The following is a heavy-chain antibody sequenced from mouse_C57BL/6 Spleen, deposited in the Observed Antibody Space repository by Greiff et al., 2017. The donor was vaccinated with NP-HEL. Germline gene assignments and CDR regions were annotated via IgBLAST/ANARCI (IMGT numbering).Heavy chain of an antibody. D-gene: IGHD3-3*01. CDR2: IYPRRGNT. V-gene: IGHV1-81*01. CDR1: GYTFTSYG. Sequence: QVQLQQSGAELARPGASVKLSCKASGYTFTSYGISWVKQRTGQGLEWIGEIYPRRGNTYYNEKFKGKATLTADKSSSTAYMELRSLTSEDSAVYFCARSDKEGAMDYWGQGTSVTVSS. J-gene: IGHJ4*01. CDR3: ARSDKEGAMDY.